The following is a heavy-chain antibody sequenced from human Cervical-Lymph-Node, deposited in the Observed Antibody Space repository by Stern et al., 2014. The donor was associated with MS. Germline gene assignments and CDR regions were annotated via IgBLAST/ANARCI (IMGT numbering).Heavy chain of an antibody. CDR2: ISYDGNNK. CDR3: ARDRGSGYYQSDFDY. V-gene: IGHV3-30*04. D-gene: IGHD3-22*01. Sequence: QVQLVQSGGGVVQPGRSLRLSCAAYGFTFSSYAMHWVRQAPGKGLEWVAVISYDGNNKYYADSVKGRFTISRDNSKNTLYLQMNSLRAEDTAVYYCARDRGSGYYQSDFDYWGQGTLVTVSS. J-gene: IGHJ4*02. CDR1: GFTFSSYA.